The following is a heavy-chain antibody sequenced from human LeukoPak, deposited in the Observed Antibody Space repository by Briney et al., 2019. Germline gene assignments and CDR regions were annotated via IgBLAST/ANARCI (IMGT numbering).Heavy chain of an antibody. CDR3: ARKTRDSSGWTFDY. CDR2: IYYSGST. D-gene: IGHD6-19*01. J-gene: IGHJ4*02. V-gene: IGHV4-30-4*01. CDR1: GGSISSGDYY. Sequence: SETLSLTCTVSGGSISSGDYYWSWIRQPPGKGLEWIGYIYYSGSTYYNPSLKSRVTISVDTSKNQFSLKLSSVTAADTAVYYCARKTRDSSGWTFDYWGQGTLVTVSS.